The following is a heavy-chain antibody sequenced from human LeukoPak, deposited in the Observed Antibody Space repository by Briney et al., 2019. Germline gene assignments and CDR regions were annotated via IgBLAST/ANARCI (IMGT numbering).Heavy chain of an antibody. CDR3: ARYQLQGNYFDY. CDR2: ISGSGGST. J-gene: IGHJ4*02. Sequence: GGSLRLSCAASGFTFSSYAMSWVRQAPGKGLEWVSAISGSGGSTYYADSVKGRFTISRDNSKNTLYLQMNSLRAEDTAVYYCARYQLQGNYFDYWGQGTLVTVSS. D-gene: IGHD2-2*01. CDR1: GFTFSSYA. V-gene: IGHV3-23*01.